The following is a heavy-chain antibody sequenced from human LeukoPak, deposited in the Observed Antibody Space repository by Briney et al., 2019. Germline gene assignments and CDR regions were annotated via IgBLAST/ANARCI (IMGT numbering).Heavy chain of an antibody. D-gene: IGHD6-19*01. J-gene: IGHJ4*02. Sequence: GGSLRLSCAASGLTFKIYSMHWVRQAPGKGLEWVADIGGRGDSIFYADSVKGRFTISRDNSKNTLYLQMNSLRAEDTAVYYCAKERSGPSDYWGQGTLVTVSS. CDR1: GLTFKIYS. CDR3: AKERSGPSDY. V-gene: IGHV3-23*01. CDR2: IGGRGDSI.